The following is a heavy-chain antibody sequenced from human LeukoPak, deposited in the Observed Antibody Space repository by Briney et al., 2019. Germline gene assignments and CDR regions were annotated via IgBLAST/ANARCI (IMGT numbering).Heavy chain of an antibody. CDR1: GFTFSSYA. Sequence: PGASLRFSCTASGFTFSSYAMNWVRQAPGKGLEWVSTISGSGGSTYYADSVKGRFTISRDNSKNTLYLQMNSLRVEDTAVYYCAKDLSPWAGLLTVAGSDAFDIWGQGTVVTVSS. CDR2: ISGSGGST. CDR3: AKDLSPWAGLLTVAGSDAFDI. V-gene: IGHV3-23*01. D-gene: IGHD6-19*01. J-gene: IGHJ3*02.